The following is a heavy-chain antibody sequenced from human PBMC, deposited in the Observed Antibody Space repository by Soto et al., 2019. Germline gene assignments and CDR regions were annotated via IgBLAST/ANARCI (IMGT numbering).Heavy chain of an antibody. CDR2: INAGNGNT. CDR3: ARDRVIAAAGLSNWFDP. J-gene: IGHJ5*02. D-gene: IGHD6-13*01. CDR1: GYTFTSYA. Sequence: ASVKVSCKASGYTFTSYAMHWVRQAPGQRLEWMGWINAGNGNTKYSQKFQGRVTITRDTSASTAYMELSSLRSEDTAVYYCARDRVIAAAGLSNWFDPWGQGTLVTVPS. V-gene: IGHV1-3*01.